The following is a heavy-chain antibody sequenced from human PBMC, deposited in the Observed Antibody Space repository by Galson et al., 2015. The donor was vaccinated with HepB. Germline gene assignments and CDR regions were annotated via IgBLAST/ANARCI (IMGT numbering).Heavy chain of an antibody. Sequence: SLRLSCAASGFTFSTYGMHWVRQAPGKGLEWVAFIRYDGSHKHYADSVKGRFTISRDNFKNTLYLQMNSLRAEDTAVYYCAKDWAIGVVVIADTYYLAYCGQGTLVTVSS. V-gene: IGHV3-30*02. CDR2: IRYDGSHK. CDR3: AKDWAIGVVVIADTYYLAY. CDR1: GFTFSTYG. D-gene: IGHD2-15*01. J-gene: IGHJ4*02.